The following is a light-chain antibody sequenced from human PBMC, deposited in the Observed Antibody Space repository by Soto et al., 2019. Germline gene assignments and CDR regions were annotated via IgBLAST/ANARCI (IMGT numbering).Light chain of an antibody. CDR2: ENY. V-gene: IGLV1-51*02. Sequence: QSVLTQPPSVSAAPGQKVTSSCSGSSSDIWRHYVSWYKHLPRTAPKLLIYENYKRPSGIPDRFSGSKSGTSATLDITGLQTGDEADYYCGTWDSSLTTFVFGTGTKLTVL. CDR1: SSDIWRHY. CDR3: GTWDSSLTTFV. J-gene: IGLJ1*01.